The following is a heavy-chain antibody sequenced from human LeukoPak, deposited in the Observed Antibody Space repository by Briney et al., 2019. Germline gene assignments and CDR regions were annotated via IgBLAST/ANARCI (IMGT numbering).Heavy chain of an antibody. J-gene: IGHJ3*02. CDR3: ARQYSSSWYLMGGAAFDI. CDR2: IYSRGT. D-gene: IGHD6-13*01. CDR1: GGSISSYY. Sequence: SETLSLTCTVSGGSISSYYLSWIRQPAGKGLEWIGRIYSRGTTYNPSLKDRVTMSADTSRNHVSLTLNSVTAADTAVYYCARQYSSSWYLMGGAAFDIWGQGTMVTVSS. V-gene: IGHV4-4*07.